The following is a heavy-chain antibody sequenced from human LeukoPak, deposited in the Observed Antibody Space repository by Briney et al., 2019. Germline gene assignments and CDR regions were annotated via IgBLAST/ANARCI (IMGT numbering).Heavy chain of an antibody. Sequence: PGGSLKLSCAAAGFTFSGSAMHWGRQASGKGREWVGRIRSKANSYATAYAASVKGRFTISRDDSKNTAYLQMNSLKTEDTAVYYCTSPTEAGPWGQGTLVTVSS. CDR2: IRSKANSYAT. CDR1: GFTFSGSA. V-gene: IGHV3-73*01. D-gene: IGHD4-17*01. J-gene: IGHJ4*02. CDR3: TSPTEAGP.